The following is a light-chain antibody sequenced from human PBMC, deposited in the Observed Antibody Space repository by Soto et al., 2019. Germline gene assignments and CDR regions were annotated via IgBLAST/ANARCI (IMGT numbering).Light chain of an antibody. Sequence: DIQMPQSPSTMSASVGESFPITCRASQSISSWLAWYQQKPGKAPKLLIYDASSLESGVPSRFSGSGSATEFTLTISSLQPDDFATYYCQQYNNYWTFGQGTKVDIK. CDR3: QQYNNYWT. CDR1: QSISSW. V-gene: IGKV1-5*01. CDR2: DAS. J-gene: IGKJ1*01.